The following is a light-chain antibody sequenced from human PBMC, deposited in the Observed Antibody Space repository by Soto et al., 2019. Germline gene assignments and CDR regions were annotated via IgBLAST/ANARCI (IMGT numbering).Light chain of an antibody. CDR1: SSNIGSNY. Sequence: QSVLTQPPSASGTPGQRVTISCSGSSSNIGSNYVYWYQQLPGTAPKLLIYRNNQRPSGVPDRFSGSKSGTSASLAISGLRSEDEADYYCAAWDDSLSGQGVVFGGGTQLTVL. CDR2: RNN. CDR3: AAWDDSLSGQGVV. V-gene: IGLV1-47*01. J-gene: IGLJ2*01.